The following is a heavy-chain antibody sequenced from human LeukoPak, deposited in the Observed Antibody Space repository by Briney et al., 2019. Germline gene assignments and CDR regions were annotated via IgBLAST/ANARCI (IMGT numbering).Heavy chain of an antibody. Sequence: SETLSLTCSVSGDSIRSGTSFCSWIRQFPGKGLEWIGCRHHTGSSYYNPSFKSRVSMSLDTSQNQVSLKLTSVTAAGTAVYYCARGDVVDYYYMDVWGRGTTVFVS. V-gene: IGHV4-31*03. D-gene: IGHD2-15*01. CDR1: GDSIRSGTSF. J-gene: IGHJ6*03. CDR2: RHHTGSS. CDR3: ARGDVVDYYYMDV.